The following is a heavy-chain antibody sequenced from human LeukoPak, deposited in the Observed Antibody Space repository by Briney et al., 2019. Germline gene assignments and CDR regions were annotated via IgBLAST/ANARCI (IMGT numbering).Heavy chain of an antibody. Sequence: SETLSLTCTVSGGSISSSSYYWGWISQPPGKGLEWIGSIYYSGSTYYNPSLKSRVTISVDTSKNQFSLKLSSVTAADTAVYYCARDLSGISWGQGTMVTVSS. V-gene: IGHV4-39*07. J-gene: IGHJ3*01. CDR3: ARDLSGIS. CDR2: IYYSGST. D-gene: IGHD2-15*01. CDR1: GGSISSSSYY.